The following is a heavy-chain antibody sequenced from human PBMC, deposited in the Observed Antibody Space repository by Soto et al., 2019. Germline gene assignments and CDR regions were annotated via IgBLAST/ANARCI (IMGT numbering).Heavy chain of an antibody. V-gene: IGHV3-73*02. CDR1: GFTFSGSA. CDR3: TRELRGKIAARYYYYGMDV. Sequence: EVQLVESGGGLVQPGGSLKLSCAASGFTFSGSAMHWVRQASGKGLEWVGRIRSKANSYATAYAASVKGRFTISRDDSKSTAYLQMNSLKTEDTAVYYCTRELRGKIAARYYYYGMDVWGQGTTVTVSS. D-gene: IGHD6-6*01. J-gene: IGHJ6*02. CDR2: IRSKANSYAT.